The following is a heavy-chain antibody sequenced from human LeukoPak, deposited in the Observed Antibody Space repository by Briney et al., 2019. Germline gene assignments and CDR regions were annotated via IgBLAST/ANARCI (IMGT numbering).Heavy chain of an antibody. D-gene: IGHD6-13*01. CDR2: ISGSGAST. V-gene: IGHV3-23*01. CDR3: AKGRGSYSSSREVRYYYYAMDV. Sequence: GGSLSLSCAASGFTFSSYAMSWVRQAPGKGLEWVSAISGSGASTYYADSVKGRFTISRDNSKNTLYLQMKSLTADDTAVYYCAKGRGSYSSSREVRYYYYAMDVWGQGTTVTVSS. J-gene: IGHJ6*02. CDR1: GFTFSSYA.